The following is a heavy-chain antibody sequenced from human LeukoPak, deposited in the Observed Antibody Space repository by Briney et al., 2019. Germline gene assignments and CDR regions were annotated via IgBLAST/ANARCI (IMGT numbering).Heavy chain of an antibody. J-gene: IGHJ5*02. V-gene: IGHV1-2*02. D-gene: IGHD2-2*01. CDR1: GYTFTGYY. Sequence: GASLRVSCEASGYTFTGYYMRWVRQAPGQGLEWVGYINPNSGDTNYAETFQGRVTISRDTSNSTPYMQLSSLRADDTAVYYCAREISGSCSSTSWYDSGNNLFDPGGEGTLLTLSS. CDR2: INPNSGDT. CDR3: AREISGSCSSTSWYDSGNNLFDP.